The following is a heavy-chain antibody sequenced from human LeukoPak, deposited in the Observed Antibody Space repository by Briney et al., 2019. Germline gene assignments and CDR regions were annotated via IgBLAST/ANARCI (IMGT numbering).Heavy chain of an antibody. D-gene: IGHD6-19*01. CDR2: INPKSGGT. CDR1: GYTFTVYY. V-gene: IGHV1-2*02. Sequence: ASVTVSFRAAGYTFTVYYMHGGGQAPGQGGEGMGGINPKSGGTNYTQKLQGRETITTDTNTSKDYMELRRVRYDETAVYYCARDQAYSSGWFRTDYYYYYIDVWGKGTTVTVSS. J-gene: IGHJ6*03. CDR3: ARDQAYSSGWFRTDYYYYYIDV.